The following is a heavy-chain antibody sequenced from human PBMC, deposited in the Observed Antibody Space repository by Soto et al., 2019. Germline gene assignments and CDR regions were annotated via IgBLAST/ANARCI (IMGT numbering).Heavy chain of an antibody. Sequence: GSLRLSCAASGFTFSSYSMNWVRQAPVKGLEWVSYISSSSSTIYYADSVKGRFTISRDNAKNSLYLQMNSLRAEDTAVYYCARMGYCSGGSCYRAAEYFQHWGQGTLVTVSS. CDR3: ARMGYCSGGSCYRAAEYFQH. J-gene: IGHJ1*01. V-gene: IGHV3-48*01. CDR1: GFTFSSYS. CDR2: ISSSSSTI. D-gene: IGHD2-15*01.